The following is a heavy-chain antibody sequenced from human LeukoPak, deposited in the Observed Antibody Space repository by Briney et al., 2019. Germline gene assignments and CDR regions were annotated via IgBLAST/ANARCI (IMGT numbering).Heavy chain of an antibody. CDR1: GYTFTSYD. CDR3: ARGLSVARWGATRSLAY. D-gene: IGHD1-26*01. J-gene: IGHJ4*02. V-gene: IGHV1-8*01. Sequence: ASVKVSCKASGYTFTSYDINWVRQATGQGLEWMGWMNPNSGNTGYAQKFQGRVTMTRNTSISTACMELSSLRSEDTAVYYCARGLSVARWGATRSLAYWGQGTLVTVSS. CDR2: MNPNSGNT.